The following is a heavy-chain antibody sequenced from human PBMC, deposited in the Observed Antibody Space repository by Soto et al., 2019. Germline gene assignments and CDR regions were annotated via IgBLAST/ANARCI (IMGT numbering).Heavy chain of an antibody. Sequence: QVQLVESGGGVVQPGRSLRLSCAASGFTFSSYGMHWVRQAPGKGLEWVAVISYDGSNKYYADSVKGRFTISRDNSKNTLYLQMNSLRAEDTAVYYCARDLSPWELLLFAFDIWGQGTMVTVSS. J-gene: IGHJ3*02. V-gene: IGHV3-30*03. CDR2: ISYDGSNK. CDR1: GFTFSSYG. D-gene: IGHD1-26*01. CDR3: ARDLSPWELLLFAFDI.